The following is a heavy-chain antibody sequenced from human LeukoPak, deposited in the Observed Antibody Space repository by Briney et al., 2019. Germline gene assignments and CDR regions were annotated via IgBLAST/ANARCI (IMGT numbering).Heavy chain of an antibody. CDR3: TRGSYDVLTGYSTLGEY. D-gene: IGHD3-9*01. J-gene: IGHJ4*02. V-gene: IGHV4-39*02. CDR1: GGSLSSSSYY. CDR2: IYYSGST. Sequence: TASETLSLTCTVSGGSLSSSSYYWGWVRQPPGKGLEWIGNIYYSGSTYYNPSLKSRLTISLDTSQRHFSLRLSPVTAADTASYYCTRGSYDVLTGYSTLGEYWGQGTLVTVSS.